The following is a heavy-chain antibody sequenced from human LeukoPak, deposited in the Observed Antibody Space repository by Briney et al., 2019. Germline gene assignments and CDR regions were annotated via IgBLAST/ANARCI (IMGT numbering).Heavy chain of an antibody. D-gene: IGHD1-7*01. Sequence: PSETLSLTCAVYGGSFSGYYWNWIRQSPGMGLEWIGEINHSGSTNYNPSLKSRVTISVDTSKNQLSLKLSSVTAADTAVYYCARGRTWNYSGFDPWGQGTLVTVSS. CDR2: INHSGST. J-gene: IGHJ5*02. CDR3: ARGRTWNYSGFDP. CDR1: GGSFSGYY. V-gene: IGHV4-34*01.